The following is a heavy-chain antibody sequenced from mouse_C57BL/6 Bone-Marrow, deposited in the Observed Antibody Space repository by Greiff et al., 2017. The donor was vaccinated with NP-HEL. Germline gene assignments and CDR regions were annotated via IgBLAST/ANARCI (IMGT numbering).Heavy chain of an antibody. J-gene: IGHJ3*01. V-gene: IGHV1-7*01. CDR1: GYTFTSYW. CDR2: INPSSGYT. CDR3: APNYYGSSYSFAY. D-gene: IGHD1-1*01. Sequence: QVQLKQSGAELAKPGASVKLSCKASGYTFTSYWMHWVKQRPGQGLEWIGYINPSSGYTKYNHKFKDKATLTADKSSSTAYMQLSSLTYEDSAVYYCAPNYYGSSYSFAYWGQGTLVTVSA.